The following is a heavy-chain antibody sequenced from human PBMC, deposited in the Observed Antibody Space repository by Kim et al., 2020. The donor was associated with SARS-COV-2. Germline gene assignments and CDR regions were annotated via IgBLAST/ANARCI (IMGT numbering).Heavy chain of an antibody. D-gene: IGHD2-15*01. J-gene: IGHJ4*02. CDR2: INHSGSP. CDR3: ARGPLYCSGGSCYSSSSLDY. CDR1: GGSFSGYY. V-gene: IGHV4-34*01. Sequence: SETLSLTCAVYGGSFSGYYWSWIRQPQGKGLEWIGEINHSGSPNYTPSLKSRVTISVDTSKNQFSLKLSSVTAADTAVYYCARGPLYCSGGSCYSSSSLDYWGQGTLVTVSS.